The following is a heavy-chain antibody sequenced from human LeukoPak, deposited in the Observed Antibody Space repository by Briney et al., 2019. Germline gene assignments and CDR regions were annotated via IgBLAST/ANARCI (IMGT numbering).Heavy chain of an antibody. CDR1: GGSISSSSYY. J-gene: IGHJ4*02. Sequence: SETLSLTCTVSGGSISSSSYYWGWIRQPPGKGLEWIGSIYYSGSTYYNPSLKSRVTISVDTSKNQFSLKLSSVTAADTAVYYCARLNKRQYQLLQGGDYWGQGTLVTVSS. D-gene: IGHD2-2*01. CDR3: ARLNKRQYQLLQGGDY. V-gene: IGHV4-39*01. CDR2: IYYSGST.